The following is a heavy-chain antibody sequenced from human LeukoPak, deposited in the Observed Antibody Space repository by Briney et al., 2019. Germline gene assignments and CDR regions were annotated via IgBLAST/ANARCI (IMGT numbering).Heavy chain of an antibody. D-gene: IGHD6-19*01. CDR1: GYSFTSYW. V-gene: IGHV5-51*01. CDR2: IYPGDSDT. J-gene: IGHJ4*02. Sequence: PGESLKISCKGSGYSFTSYWIGWVRQMPGKGLEWMGIIYPGDSDTRYSPSLQGQVTISADKSVSTAYLQWSSLKASDTAMYYCARHQYSSGWYLDYWGQGTLVTVSS. CDR3: ARHQYSSGWYLDY.